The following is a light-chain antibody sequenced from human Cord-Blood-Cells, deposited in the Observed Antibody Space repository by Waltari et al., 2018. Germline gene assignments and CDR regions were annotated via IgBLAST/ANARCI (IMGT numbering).Light chain of an antibody. J-gene: IGKJ3*01. CDR1: QSVSSN. CDR2: GAS. CDR3: QQYNNSIT. Sequence: EIVMMQSPATLSVSPGERATLSCRASQSVSSNLAWYQQKPGQAPRLLIYGASTRATGIPARFSGSGSGTEFTLTISSLQSEDFAVYYCQQYNNSITFGPGTKVDIK. V-gene: IGKV3-15*01.